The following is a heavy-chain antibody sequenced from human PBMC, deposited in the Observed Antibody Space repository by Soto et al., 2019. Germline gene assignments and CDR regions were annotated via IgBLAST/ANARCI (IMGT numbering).Heavy chain of an antibody. CDR1: GFTFSSHG. CDR2: IAYDGSLK. J-gene: IGHJ6*02. D-gene: IGHD3-10*01. CDR3: AKDLKVSGSHYGTLNYYYGLDV. Sequence: QVQLVESGGGVVQPGGTLRLSCAASGFTFSSHGMQWVRQAPGKGLEWVAVIAYDGSLKYYVDSVKGRFTISRDNSKNTLYLQMNSLRAEDTAVYYCAKDLKVSGSHYGTLNYYYGLDVWGQGTTVSVSS. V-gene: IGHV3-30*18.